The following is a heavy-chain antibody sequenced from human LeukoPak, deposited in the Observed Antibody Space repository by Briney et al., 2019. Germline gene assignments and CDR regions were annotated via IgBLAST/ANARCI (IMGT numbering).Heavy chain of an antibody. D-gene: IGHD1-1*01. CDR1: GFTFSSYA. CDR3: AKRRGLEPLYYYYMDV. J-gene: IGHJ6*03. V-gene: IGHV3-23*01. CDR2: ISGSGGST. Sequence: GGSLRLSCAASGFTFSSYAMSWVRQAPGKGLEWVSAISGSGGSTYYADSVKGRFTISRDNSKNTLYLQMNSLRAEDTAVYYCAKRRGLEPLYYYYMDVWGKGTTVTVSS.